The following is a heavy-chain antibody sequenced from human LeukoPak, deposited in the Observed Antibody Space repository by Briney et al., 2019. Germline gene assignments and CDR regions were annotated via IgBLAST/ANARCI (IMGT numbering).Heavy chain of an antibody. J-gene: IGHJ4*02. Sequence: SETLSLTCTASGDSITTYYWNWIRQPAGKGLEWIGRVFTSGSTNYNPSLKSRVTMSVDSSKKQFSLRLSSVTAADTAAYHCAAQERGSSDCYRPFDFWGQGTLVTVSS. CDR1: GDSITTYY. CDR2: VFTSGST. CDR3: AAQERGSSDCYRPFDF. V-gene: IGHV4-4*07. D-gene: IGHD2-2*02.